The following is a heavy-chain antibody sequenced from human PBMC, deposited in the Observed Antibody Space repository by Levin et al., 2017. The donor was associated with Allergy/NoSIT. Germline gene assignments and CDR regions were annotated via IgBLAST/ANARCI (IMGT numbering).Heavy chain of an antibody. D-gene: IGHD1-26*01. V-gene: IGHV3-49*03. CDR1: GFTFGDYA. J-gene: IGHJ3*02. CDR3: TRERRQWDDAFDI. CDR2: IRSKAYGGTT. Sequence: GGSLRLSCTASGFTFGDYAMSWFRQAPGKGLEWVGFIRSKAYGGTTEYAASVKGRFTISRDDSKSIAYLQMNSLKTEDTAVYYCTRERRQWDDAFDIWGQGTMVTVSS.